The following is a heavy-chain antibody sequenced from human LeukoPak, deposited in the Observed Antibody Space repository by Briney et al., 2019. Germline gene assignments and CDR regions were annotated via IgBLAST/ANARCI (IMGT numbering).Heavy chain of an antibody. J-gene: IGHJ4*02. CDR3: ARLRSPDY. CDR1: GFTFSSYS. V-gene: IGHV3-48*04. Sequence: GGSLRLSCAASGFTFSSYSMNWVRQAPGKGLEWVSYISSSSSTIYYADSVKGRFTISRDNAKNSLYLQMNSLRAEDTAVYYCARLRSPDYWGQGTLVTVSS. CDR2: ISSSSSTI. D-gene: IGHD3-10*01.